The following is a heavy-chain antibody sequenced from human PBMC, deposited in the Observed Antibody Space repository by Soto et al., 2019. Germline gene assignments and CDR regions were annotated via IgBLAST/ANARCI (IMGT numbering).Heavy chain of an antibody. V-gene: IGHV1-69*01. CDR2: IIPIFGTA. Sequence: QVQLVQSGAEVKKPGSSVKVSCKASGGTFSSYAISWVRQAPGQGLEWMGGIIPIFGTANYAQKFQGSVTITADESTSTAYMGLSSLRSEDTAVYYSARGGWLRDNWNYSVRGYYGMDVWGQGTTVTVSS. D-gene: IGHD1-7*01. CDR3: ARGGWLRDNWNYSVRGYYGMDV. CDR1: GGTFSSYA. J-gene: IGHJ6*02.